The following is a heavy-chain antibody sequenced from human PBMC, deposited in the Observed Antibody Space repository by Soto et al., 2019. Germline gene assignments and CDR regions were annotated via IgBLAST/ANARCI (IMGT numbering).Heavy chain of an antibody. Sequence: QVQLQESGPGLVKPSETLSLTCTVSGGSVSSGSYFWSWIRQPPGKGLEWIGYIYYSGSTNYNPSLKSRVTVSVDPSKDLSSLKLSSVTAADTAVYYCARGPIEVAGNLPGYWGQGTLVTVSS. CDR1: GGSVSSGSYF. J-gene: IGHJ4*02. D-gene: IGHD6-19*01. CDR2: IYYSGST. V-gene: IGHV4-61*01. CDR3: ARGPIEVAGNLPGY.